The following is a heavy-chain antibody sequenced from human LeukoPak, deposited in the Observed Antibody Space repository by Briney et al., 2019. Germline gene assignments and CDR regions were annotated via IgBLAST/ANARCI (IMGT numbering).Heavy chain of an antibody. CDR3: AKGTSYYYDSSGLFDY. CDR1: GFTFSSYW. CDR2: VSTTGYYI. D-gene: IGHD3-22*01. J-gene: IGHJ4*02. Sequence: GGSLRLSCAASGFTFSSYWMHWVRQAPGKGLEWVSSVSTTGYYIYYADSVKGRFTISRDNSKNTLYLQMNSLRAEDTAVYYCAKGTSYYYDSSGLFDYWGQGTLVTVSS. V-gene: IGHV3-21*04.